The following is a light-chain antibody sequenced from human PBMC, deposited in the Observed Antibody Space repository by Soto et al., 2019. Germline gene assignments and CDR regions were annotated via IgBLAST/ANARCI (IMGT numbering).Light chain of an antibody. CDR2: GNS. CDR1: SSNIGAGYD. V-gene: IGLV1-40*01. CDR3: QSYDSSLSAVV. J-gene: IGLJ2*01. Sequence: QSVLTQPPSVSGAPGQRVTISCTGSSSNIGAGYDVHWYQQLPGTAPKLLIYGNSNRPSGVPDRFSGSKSGTSASLAITGLQAEDEADYYCQSYDSSLSAVVFGEGTKVTVL.